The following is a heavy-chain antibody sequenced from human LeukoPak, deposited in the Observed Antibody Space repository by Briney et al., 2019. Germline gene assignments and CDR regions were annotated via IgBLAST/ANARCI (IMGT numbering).Heavy chain of an antibody. J-gene: IGHJ4*02. CDR2: ISSSSSYI. V-gene: IGHV3-21*01. Sequence: PGGSLRLSCVASGFIFSSYSMNWVRQAPGKGLEWVSSISSSSSYIYYADSVKGRFTISRDNAKNSLYLQMNSLRAEDTAVYYCARDPNYYGSGSPQSYFDYWGQGTLVTVSS. D-gene: IGHD3-10*01. CDR3: ARDPNYYGSGSPQSYFDY. CDR1: GFIFSSYS.